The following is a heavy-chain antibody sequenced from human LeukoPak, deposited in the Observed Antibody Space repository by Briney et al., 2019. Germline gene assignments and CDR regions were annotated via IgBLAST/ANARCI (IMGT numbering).Heavy chain of an antibody. V-gene: IGHV3-23*01. J-gene: IGHJ4*02. CDR2: LSGGSSVT. D-gene: IGHD6-19*01. Sequence: GGSLRLSCAASEFTFSSYWMSWVRQTPGKGLEWVSILSGGSSVTYHADSVKGRFTISRDNSKNTLYLQMSGLRDEDTAVYYCAKDRDTTSARAGSAFDYWGQGTLVTVSS. CDR1: EFTFSSYW. CDR3: AKDRDTTSARAGSAFDY.